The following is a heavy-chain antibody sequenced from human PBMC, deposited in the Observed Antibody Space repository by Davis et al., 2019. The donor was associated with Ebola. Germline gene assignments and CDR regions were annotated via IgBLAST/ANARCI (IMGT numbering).Heavy chain of an antibody. CDR2: IKQDGSEK. CDR1: GFTFSSYW. J-gene: IGHJ4*02. Sequence: PGGSLRLSCAASGFTFSSYWMSWVRQAPGKGLEWVANIKQDGSEKYYVDSVKGRFTISRDNAKNSLYLQMNSLRAEDTAVYYCARENYDILTGYLDYWGQGTLVTVSS. CDR3: ARENYDILTGYLDY. D-gene: IGHD3-9*01. V-gene: IGHV3-7*01.